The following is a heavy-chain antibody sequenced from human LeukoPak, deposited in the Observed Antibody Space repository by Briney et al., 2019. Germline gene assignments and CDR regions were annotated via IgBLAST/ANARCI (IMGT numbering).Heavy chain of an antibody. CDR2: ISSSGSTI. D-gene: IGHD6-19*01. CDR3: ARERDSSGWFDGYYFDY. Sequence: GGSLRLSRAASGFTFSSYEMNWVRQAPGKGLEWVSYISSSGSTIYYADSVKGRFTISRDNAKNSLYLQMNILRAEDTAVYYCARERDSSGWFDGYYFDYWGQGTLVTVSS. CDR1: GFTFSSYE. J-gene: IGHJ4*02. V-gene: IGHV3-48*03.